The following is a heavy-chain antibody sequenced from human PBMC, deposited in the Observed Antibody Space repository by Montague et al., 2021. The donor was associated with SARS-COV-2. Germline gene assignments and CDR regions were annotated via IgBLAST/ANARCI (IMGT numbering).Heavy chain of an antibody. CDR1: GFTFGDYA. V-gene: IGHV3-9*01. CDR3: AKDFGYYDSSGYFDY. Sequence: SLRLSCSASGFTFGDYAMHWVRQAPGKGPEWVSGITWDSGTIDYXDSVKGRFTISRDNAKNSLYLQMNSLRVEDTALYYCAKDFGYYDSSGYFDYWGQGTLVTVSS. CDR2: ITWDSGTI. D-gene: IGHD3-22*01. J-gene: IGHJ4*02.